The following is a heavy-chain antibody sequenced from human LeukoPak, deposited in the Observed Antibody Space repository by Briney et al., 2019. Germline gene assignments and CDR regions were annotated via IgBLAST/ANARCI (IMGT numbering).Heavy chain of an antibody. CDR3: ARGGSYGSYYYYYGMDV. J-gene: IGHJ6*02. CDR1: GGSISSYY. D-gene: IGHD5-18*01. CDR2: IYYSGST. Sequence: SETLSLTCTVSGGSISSYYWSWIRQPPGKGLEWIGYIYYSGSTNYNPSPKSRVTISVDTSKNQFSLKLSSVTAADTAVYYCARGGSYGSYYYYYGMDVWGQGTTVTVSS. V-gene: IGHV4-59*01.